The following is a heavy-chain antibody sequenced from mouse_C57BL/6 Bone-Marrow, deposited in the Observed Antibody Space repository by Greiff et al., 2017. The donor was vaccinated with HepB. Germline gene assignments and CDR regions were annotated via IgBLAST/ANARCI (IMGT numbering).Heavy chain of an antibody. Sequence: VQLQQSGPELVKPGASVKLSCKASGYTFTSYDINWVKQRPGQGLEWIGWIYPRDGSTKYNEKFKGKATFTVDTSSSTAYMELHSLTSEDSAVYFCARSTTVVYWYFDVWGTGTTVTVSS. J-gene: IGHJ1*03. V-gene: IGHV1-85*01. CDR1: GYTFTSYD. CDR3: ARSTTVVYWYFDV. D-gene: IGHD1-1*01. CDR2: IYPRDGST.